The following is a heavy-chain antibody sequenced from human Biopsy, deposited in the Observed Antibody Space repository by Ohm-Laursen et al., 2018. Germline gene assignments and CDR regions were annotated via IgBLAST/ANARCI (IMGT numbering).Heavy chain of an antibody. CDR3: ARTPGKAVAGRFLDL. V-gene: IGHV4-4*07. CDR2: IYTSGSS. Sequence: TLSLTCSVSGGSLSNYYWSWIRQPAGKGLEWIGRIYTSGSSNKNPSLMSRVTMSVDTSKKQFSLKVYSVTAADTAVYYCARTPGKAVAGRFLDLWGRGTLVTVSS. J-gene: IGHJ2*01. D-gene: IGHD6-19*01. CDR1: GGSLSNYY.